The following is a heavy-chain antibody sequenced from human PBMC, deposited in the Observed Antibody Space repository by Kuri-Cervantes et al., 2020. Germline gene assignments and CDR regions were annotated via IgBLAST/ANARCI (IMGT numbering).Heavy chain of an antibody. CDR3: ARDFHWTLDY. Sequence: GESLKISCAASGFTFSSYSINWVRQAPGKGLEWVSSISSSSSYTYYADSVKGRFTISRDNAKNSLDLYMNSLTAEDTAVYYCARDFHWTLDYWGQGTLVTVSS. J-gene: IGHJ4*02. D-gene: IGHD3-9*01. V-gene: IGHV3-21*01. CDR2: ISSSSSYT. CDR1: GFTFSSYS.